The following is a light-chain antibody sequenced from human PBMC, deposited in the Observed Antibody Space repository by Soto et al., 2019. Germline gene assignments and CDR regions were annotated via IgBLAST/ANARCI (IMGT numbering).Light chain of an antibody. CDR1: QTVYDNY. CDR3: QQYYSTPRT. V-gene: IGKV3-20*01. Sequence: EIVLTQSPGTLSLSPGDRATLSCRASQTVYDNYLAWYQHKPGQAPRLVMYGASNRATGIPDRFSGSGSGTDFTLTISSLQAEDVAVYYCQQYYSTPRTFGQGTKVDI. CDR2: GAS. J-gene: IGKJ1*01.